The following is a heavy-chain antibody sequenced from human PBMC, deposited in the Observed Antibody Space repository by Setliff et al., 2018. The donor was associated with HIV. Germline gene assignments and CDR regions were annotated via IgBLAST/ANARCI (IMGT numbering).Heavy chain of an antibody. J-gene: IGHJ6*03. CDR2: ISSSSSYI. D-gene: IGHD1-26*01. CDR3: ARVGAATASYYYYYMDV. Sequence: LRLSCAASGFTFSSHSMNWVRQAPGKGLEWVSSISSSSSYIYYADSVKGRFTISRDNAKNSLYLQMNSLRAEDTAVYYCARVGAATASYYYYYMDVWGKGTTGTSP. V-gene: IGHV3-21*01. CDR1: GFTFSSHS.